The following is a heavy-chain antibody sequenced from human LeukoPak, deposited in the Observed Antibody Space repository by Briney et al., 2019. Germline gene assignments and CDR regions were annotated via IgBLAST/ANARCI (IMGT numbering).Heavy chain of an antibody. D-gene: IGHD3-22*01. Sequence: PSQTLSLTCSVSGGSISSGSYYWSWIRQPAGKGLEWIGRIYTSGSTNYNPSLKSRVTISVDTSKNQFSLKLSSGTAADTAVYYCARDLYYYDSSGYYLWGFDIWGQGTMVTVSS. J-gene: IGHJ3*02. CDR2: IYTSGST. CDR1: GGSISSGSYY. V-gene: IGHV4-61*02. CDR3: ARDLYYYDSSGYYLWGFDI.